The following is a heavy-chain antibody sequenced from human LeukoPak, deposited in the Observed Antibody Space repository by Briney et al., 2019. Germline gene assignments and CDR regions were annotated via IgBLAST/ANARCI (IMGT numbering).Heavy chain of an antibody. Sequence: GASVKVSFRASGYTFTSYYMHWVRQAPGQGLEWMGIIYPSGGGTTYAQKFQGRFAMTRDTSTSTVYMELYSLRSEDTAVYYCARAGGGYSSDLWGQGTLVIVSS. J-gene: IGHJ4*02. D-gene: IGHD3-22*01. CDR1: GYTFTSYY. CDR2: IYPSGGGT. CDR3: ARAGGGYSSDL. V-gene: IGHV1-46*01.